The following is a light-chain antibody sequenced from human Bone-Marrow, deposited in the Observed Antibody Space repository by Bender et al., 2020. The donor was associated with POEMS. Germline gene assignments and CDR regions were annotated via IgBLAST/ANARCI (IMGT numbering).Light chain of an antibody. V-gene: IGLV2-14*02. CDR3: SSYTSSSTLE. CDR1: SSDVGTYNL. Sequence: QSALTQPASVSGSPGQSITISCTGASSDVGTYNLVSWYQQHPGEAPKLIIYEVSKRPSGVSNRFSGTKSGNTASLTISGLQAEDEADYYCSSYTSSSTLEFGGGTKLTVL. CDR2: EVS. J-gene: IGLJ3*02.